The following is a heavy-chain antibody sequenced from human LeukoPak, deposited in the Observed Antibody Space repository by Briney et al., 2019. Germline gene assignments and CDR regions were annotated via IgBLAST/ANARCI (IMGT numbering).Heavy chain of an antibody. V-gene: IGHV1-18*01. D-gene: IGHD3-3*01. CDR2: ISAYNGNT. J-gene: IGHJ6*02. Sequence: ASVKVSCKASGYTFTSYGISWVRQAPGQGLEWMGWISAYNGNTNYAQKLQGRVTMTTDTSTSTAYMELRSLRSDDTAVYYCARVLGLPTSYYDFWSGCSDDYYYYGMDVWGQGTTVTVSS. CDR3: ARVLGLPTSYYDFWSGCSDDYYYYGMDV. CDR1: GYTFTSYG.